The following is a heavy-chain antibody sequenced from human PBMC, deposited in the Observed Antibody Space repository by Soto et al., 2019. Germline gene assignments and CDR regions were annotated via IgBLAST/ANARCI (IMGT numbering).Heavy chain of an antibody. J-gene: IGHJ4*02. CDR3: TRLISAAQDY. CDR1: GFVFKDAS. CDR2: VRDRAYNYAT. V-gene: IGHV3-73*01. Sequence: EVLLVESGGGLVQPGGSLKLSCAASGFVFKDASIHWVRQVSGKGLAWVGRVRDRAYNYATAYAASVKGRFTISRDDSTNTAYLQMNSLKTEDTAIYYCTRLISAAQDYWGQGTLVTVSS. D-gene: IGHD3-10*01.